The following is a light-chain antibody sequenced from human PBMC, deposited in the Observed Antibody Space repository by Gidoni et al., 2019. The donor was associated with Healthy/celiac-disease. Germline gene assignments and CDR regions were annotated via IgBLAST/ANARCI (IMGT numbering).Light chain of an antibody. CDR3: QQRRT. J-gene: IGKJ3*01. CDR2: DAS. CDR1: QSVSSY. Sequence: IVLTQSPATLSLSPGERATLSCRASQSVSSYLAWYQQKPGQAPRLLIYDASNRATGIPARFSGSGSGTDFTLTISSLEPEDFAVYYCQQRRTFGPXTKVDIK. V-gene: IGKV3-11*01.